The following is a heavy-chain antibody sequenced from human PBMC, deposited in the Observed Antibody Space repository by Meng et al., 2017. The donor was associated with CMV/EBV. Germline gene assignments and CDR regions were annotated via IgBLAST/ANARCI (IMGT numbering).Heavy chain of an antibody. CDR1: GGTFSSYT. J-gene: IGHJ6*02. CDR2: IIPILGIA. Sequence: SVKVSCEASGGTFSSYTISWVRQAPGQGLEWMGRIIPILGIANYAQKFQGRVTITADKSTSTAYMELSSLRSEDTAVYYCARSSGYDRYGMDVWGQGTTVTVSS. CDR3: ARSSGYDRYGMDV. V-gene: IGHV1-69*02. D-gene: IGHD5-12*01.